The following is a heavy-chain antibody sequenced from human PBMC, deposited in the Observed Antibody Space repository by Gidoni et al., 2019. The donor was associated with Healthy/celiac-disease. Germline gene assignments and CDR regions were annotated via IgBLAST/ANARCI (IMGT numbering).Heavy chain of an antibody. J-gene: IGHJ6*02. CDR3: ARSYYYDSSGYYHHYYYYGMDV. CDR2: IIPLLGTA. Sequence: QVQLVQSGAEVKKPGSSVKVYCKASGGTCSSYAISWGRQAPGQGLEWMGGIIPLLGTANYAQKFQGRVTITADESTSTAYMELSSLRSEDTAVYYCARSYYYDSSGYYHHYYYYGMDVWGQGTTVTVSS. D-gene: IGHD3-22*01. CDR1: GGTCSSYA. V-gene: IGHV1-69*01.